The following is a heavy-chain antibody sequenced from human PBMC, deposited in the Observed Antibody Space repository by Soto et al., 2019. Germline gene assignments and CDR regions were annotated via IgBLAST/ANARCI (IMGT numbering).Heavy chain of an antibody. D-gene: IGHD6-13*01. Sequence: SETLSLTCTVSGGSISSYHWSWIRQPPGKGLEWIGYIYYSGSTNYNPSLKSRVTISVDTSKNQFSLKLSSVTAADTAVYYCARGIAAAGTAFIAEYFQHWGQGTLVTVSS. CDR2: IYYSGST. CDR3: ARGIAAAGTAFIAEYFQH. J-gene: IGHJ1*01. CDR1: GGSISSYH. V-gene: IGHV4-59*01.